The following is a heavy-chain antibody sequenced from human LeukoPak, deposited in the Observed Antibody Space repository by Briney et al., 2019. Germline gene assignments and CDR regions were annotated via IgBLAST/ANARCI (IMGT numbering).Heavy chain of an antibody. CDR2: ISAYNGNT. D-gene: IGHD3-16*02. V-gene: IGHV1-18*01. CDR1: GYTFTSYG. Sequence: ASVKVSCKASGYTFTSYGISWVRQAPGQGLEWMGWISAYNGNTNYAQELQGRVTMTTDTSTSTAYMELRSLRSDDTAVYYCARDGLRLGELSPSIDYWGQGTLVTVSS. J-gene: IGHJ4*02. CDR3: ARDGLRLGELSPSIDY.